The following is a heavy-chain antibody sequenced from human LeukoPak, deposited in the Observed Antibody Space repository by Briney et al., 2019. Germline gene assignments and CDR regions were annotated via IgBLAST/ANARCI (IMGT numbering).Heavy chain of an antibody. Sequence: GASVKVSCKASGYTFTSYGISWVRQAPGQGLEWMGWISAYNGNTNYAQELQGRVTMTTDTSTSTAYMELRSLRSDDTAVYYCARGRVTLAAAGTRNWFDPWGQGTLVTVSS. CDR3: ARGRVTLAAAGTRNWFDP. D-gene: IGHD6-13*01. V-gene: IGHV1-18*04. CDR1: GYTFTSYG. J-gene: IGHJ5*02. CDR2: ISAYNGNT.